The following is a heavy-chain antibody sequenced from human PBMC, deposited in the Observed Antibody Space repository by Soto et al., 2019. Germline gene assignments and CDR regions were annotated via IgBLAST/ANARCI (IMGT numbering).Heavy chain of an antibody. J-gene: IGHJ3*02. CDR3: ARDTLVVVVAAIASDAFDI. CDR1: GFTFSSYS. D-gene: IGHD2-15*01. CDR2: ISSSSSTI. V-gene: IGHV3-48*01. Sequence: EVQLVESGGGLVQPGGSLRLSCAASGFTFSSYSMNWVRQAPGKGLEWVSYISSSSSTIYYADSVKGRFTISRDNAKNSLYLQMNSLRAEDTAVYYCARDTLVVVVAAIASDAFDIWGQGTMVTVSS.